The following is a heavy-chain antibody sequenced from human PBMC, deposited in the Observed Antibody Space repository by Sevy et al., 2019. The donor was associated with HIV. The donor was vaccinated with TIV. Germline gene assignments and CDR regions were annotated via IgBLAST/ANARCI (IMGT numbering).Heavy chain of an antibody. D-gene: IGHD6-25*01. CDR1: GDSISTNSYY. Sequence: SETLSLTCTVSGDSISTNSYYWGWIRQPPGKGLAWIATIHYSGSTYYNPSLKSRVTISVDTSKDQFSLKLTSVTAADTSVYYCARVSWYSSGWLWFDNWGQGTLVTVSS. J-gene: IGHJ5*02. V-gene: IGHV4-39*01. CDR3: ARVSWYSSGWLWFDN. CDR2: IHYSGST.